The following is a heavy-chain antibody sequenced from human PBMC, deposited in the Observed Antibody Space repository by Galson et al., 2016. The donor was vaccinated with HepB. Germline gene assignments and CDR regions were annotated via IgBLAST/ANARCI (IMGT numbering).Heavy chain of an antibody. Sequence: SLRLSCAASGFTFSSYDMHWVRQASGKGLEWVSAIGTGGDTYYPGSVKGRFTISRENAKNSLYLQMHSLRAGDTAVCYCARGTVVAGNFDYWGQGTLVTVSS. CDR3: ARGTVVAGNFDY. CDR2: IGTGGDT. D-gene: IGHD6-19*01. V-gene: IGHV3-13*01. J-gene: IGHJ4*02. CDR1: GFTFSSYD.